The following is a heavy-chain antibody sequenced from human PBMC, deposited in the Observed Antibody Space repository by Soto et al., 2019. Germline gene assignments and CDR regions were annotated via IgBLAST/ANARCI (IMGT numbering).Heavy chain of an antibody. J-gene: IGHJ4*02. CDR2: IYYSGSS. D-gene: IGHD2-2*01. Sequence: PSETLSLTCTVSGGSISSSSYYWGWIRQPPGKGLEWIGSIYYSGSSFYNPSLKSQVTILVDTSKNQFFLKLSSVTAADTAVYYCAREVSAAYDYWGQGALVTVSS. CDR1: GGSISSSSYY. CDR3: AREVSAAYDY. V-gene: IGHV4-39*02.